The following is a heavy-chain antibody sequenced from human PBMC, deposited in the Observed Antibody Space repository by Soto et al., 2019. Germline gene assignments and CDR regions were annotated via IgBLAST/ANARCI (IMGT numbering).Heavy chain of an antibody. D-gene: IGHD2-15*01. V-gene: IGHV1-3*04. CDR2: INTATGDT. J-gene: IGHJ4*02. CDR3: ARTRGYCSGGSCYPLDH. CDR1: GYRFTAYD. Sequence: QVQLVQSGAGVQKPGATANISCKASGYRFTAYDMHWVRQAPGQRLEWLGWINTATGDTKYSPSFQGRVTLSRATSATTAYMELSGLRFEDTAVYYCARTRGYCSGGSCYPLDHWGQGTLVTVSS.